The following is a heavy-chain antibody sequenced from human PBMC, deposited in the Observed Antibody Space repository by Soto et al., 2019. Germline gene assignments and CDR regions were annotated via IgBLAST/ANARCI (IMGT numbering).Heavy chain of an antibody. V-gene: IGHV3-9*01. Sequence: GGSLRLSCAASGFTFDDYAMHWVRQAPGKGLEWDSGISWNSGSIGYADSVKGRFTISRDNAKNSLYLQMNSLRAEDTALYYCAKDGPRKLHYYYGMDVWGQGTTVTVSS. CDR1: GFTFDDYA. CDR2: ISWNSGSI. J-gene: IGHJ6*02. CDR3: AKDGPRKLHYYYGMDV.